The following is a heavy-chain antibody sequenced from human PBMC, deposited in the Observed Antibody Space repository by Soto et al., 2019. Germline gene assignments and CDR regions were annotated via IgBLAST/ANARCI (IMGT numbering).Heavy chain of an antibody. Sequence: PSETLSLTCTVSGGSISSYYWSWIRQPPGKGLEWIGYIYYSGSTYYNPSLKSRVTISVDTSKNQFSLKLSSATAADTAVYYCARVPGPWGQGTLVTVSS. CDR3: ARVPGP. J-gene: IGHJ5*02. CDR2: IYYSGST. V-gene: IGHV4-59*12. CDR1: GGSISSYY. D-gene: IGHD2-2*01.